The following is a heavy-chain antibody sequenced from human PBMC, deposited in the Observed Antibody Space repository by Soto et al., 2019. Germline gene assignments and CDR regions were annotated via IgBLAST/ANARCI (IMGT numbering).Heavy chain of an antibody. CDR3: ARGDDCSSTSCLTPYYYYGMDV. D-gene: IGHD2-2*01. CDR2: IYYSGST. Sequence: PSETLSLTCTVSGGSISSYYWSWIRQPPGKGLEWIGYIYYSGSTNYNPSLKSRVTISVDTSKNHFSLKLSSVTAADTAVYYCARGDDCSSTSCLTPYYYYGMDVWGQGTTVTVSS. CDR1: GGSISSYY. J-gene: IGHJ6*02. V-gene: IGHV4-59*01.